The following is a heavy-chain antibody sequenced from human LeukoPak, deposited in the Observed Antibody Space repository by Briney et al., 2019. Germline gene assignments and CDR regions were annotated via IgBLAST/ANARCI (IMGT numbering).Heavy chain of an antibody. CDR3: ARDRGFREMATIGLDY. V-gene: IGHV1-18*01. J-gene: IGHJ4*02. D-gene: IGHD5-24*01. CDR2: ISAYNGNT. Sequence: ASVKVSCKASGYTFTSYGISWVRQAPGQGLEWMGWISAYNGNTNYAQKLQGRVTMTTDTSTSTAYMELRSLRSDDTAVYYCARDRGFREMATIGLDYWGRGTLVTVSS. CDR1: GYTFTSYG.